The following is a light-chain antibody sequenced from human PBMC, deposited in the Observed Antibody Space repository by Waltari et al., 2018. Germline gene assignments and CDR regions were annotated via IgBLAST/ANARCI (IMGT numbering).Light chain of an antibody. V-gene: IGLV2-14*01. CDR2: AVS. CDR3: SSYTTSGSLV. J-gene: IGLJ3*02. CDR1: SSDVGAYNY. Sequence: QSALPQPASVSGSPGQSITISCTGTSSDVGAYNYVSWYQQYPGTAPKLMIYAVSNRPSGISDRFSGSKSGNTASLTISGLRAEDEADYYCSSYTTSGSLVFGGGTKVTV.